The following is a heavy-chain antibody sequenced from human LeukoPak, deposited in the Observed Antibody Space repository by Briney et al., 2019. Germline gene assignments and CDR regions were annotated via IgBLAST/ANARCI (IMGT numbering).Heavy chain of an antibody. D-gene: IGHD3-16*01. CDR2: MNPNNGNT. CDR1: GYTFTSYD. CDR3: ARLHWESGGISFYYYMGV. Sequence: ASVKVSCKASGYTFTSYDINWVRQAPGQGLEWMASMNPNNGNTAYARKFQDRVTMTRDTSIGTAYLELSALRSEDTAVYYCARLHWESGGISFYYYMGVWGKGTTVTVSS. J-gene: IGHJ6*03. V-gene: IGHV1-8*01.